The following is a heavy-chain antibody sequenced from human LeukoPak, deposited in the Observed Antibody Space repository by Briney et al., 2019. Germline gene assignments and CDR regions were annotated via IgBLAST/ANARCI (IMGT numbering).Heavy chain of an antibody. J-gene: IGHJ5*02. CDR2: ISDSGGST. D-gene: IGHD6-19*01. CDR1: GFTFSSYG. Sequence: PGGSLRLSCAASGFTFSSYGMSWVRQAPGEGLEWVSAISDSGGSTYYTDSVKGRFTISRDNSKNTLYLQMNSLRAEDTAVYYCAKVRYSSGWYLPHKKINWFNPWGQGTLVTVSS. CDR3: AKVRYSSGWYLPHKKINWFNP. V-gene: IGHV3-23*01.